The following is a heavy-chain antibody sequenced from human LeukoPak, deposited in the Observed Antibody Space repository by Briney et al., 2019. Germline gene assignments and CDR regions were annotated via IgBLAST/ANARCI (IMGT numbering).Heavy chain of an antibody. Sequence: SETLSLTCTVSGGSISSSSYYWGWIRQPPGKGLEWIGEINHSGSTNYIPSLKSRVTISVDTSKNQFSLRLSSVTAADTAVYYCARSQWLIALDYWGQGTLVTVSS. CDR3: ARSQWLIALDY. CDR1: GGSISSSSYY. V-gene: IGHV4-39*07. D-gene: IGHD6-19*01. J-gene: IGHJ4*02. CDR2: INHSGST.